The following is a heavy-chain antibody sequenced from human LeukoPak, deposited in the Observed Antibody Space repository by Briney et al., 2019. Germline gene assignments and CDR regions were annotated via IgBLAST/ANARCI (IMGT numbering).Heavy chain of an antibody. J-gene: IGHJ6*02. D-gene: IGHD3-3*01. CDR3: ARDSGTYYDFWSGYYGMDV. Sequence: PGASVKVSCKASGDTFTSDAMHWVRQAPGQRLEWMGWINAGNGNTKYSQKFQGRVTITRDTSASTAYMELSSLRSEDTAVYYCARDSGTYYDFWSGYYGMDVWGQGTTVTVSS. CDR1: GDTFTSDA. CDR2: INAGNGNT. V-gene: IGHV1-3*01.